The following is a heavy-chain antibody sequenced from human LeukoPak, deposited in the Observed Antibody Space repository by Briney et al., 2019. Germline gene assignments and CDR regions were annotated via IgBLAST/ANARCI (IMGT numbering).Heavy chain of an antibody. Sequence: GGSLRLSCSVSGFTFSSYSMNWVRQAPGKGLQWVSSISGGGSYIFYADSVEGRFSVSRDNAKNSVFLQMNSLRAEDTAVYYCARGLGDYDAFNVWGHGTRVTVAS. CDR1: GFTFSSYS. D-gene: IGHD4-17*01. CDR2: ISGGGSYI. CDR3: ARGLGDYDAFNV. V-gene: IGHV3-21*01. J-gene: IGHJ3*01.